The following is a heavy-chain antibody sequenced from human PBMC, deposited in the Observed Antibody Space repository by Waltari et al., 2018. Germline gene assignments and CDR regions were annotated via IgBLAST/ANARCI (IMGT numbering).Heavy chain of an antibody. CDR3: ARNPRYDSPD. CDR2: IYSGGYT. V-gene: IGHV3-66*02. Sequence: EVQLAESGGGLVQPGGSLRLSCAASGFTVSNNYMSWVRQAPGKGLEWVELIYSGGYTQYADSVKGRFTITRDNSKNTLYLQMNRLRVEDTAVYYCARNPRYDSPDWGQGTLVTVSS. D-gene: IGHD3-22*01. J-gene: IGHJ4*02. CDR1: GFTVSNNY.